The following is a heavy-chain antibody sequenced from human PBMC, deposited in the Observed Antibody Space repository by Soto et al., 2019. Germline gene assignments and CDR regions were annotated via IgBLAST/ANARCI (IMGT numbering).Heavy chain of an antibody. J-gene: IGHJ4*02. CDR3: ARGYGSGSPPLYYFDY. V-gene: IGHV1-18*01. CDR1: GYTFTSYG. CDR2: ISAYNGNT. D-gene: IGHD3-10*01. Sequence: ASVKVSCKASGYTFTSYGISWVRQAPGQGLEWMGWISAYNGNTNYAQKLQGRVTMTTDTSTSTAYMELSSLRSEDTAVYYCARGYGSGSPPLYYFDYWGQGTLVTVSS.